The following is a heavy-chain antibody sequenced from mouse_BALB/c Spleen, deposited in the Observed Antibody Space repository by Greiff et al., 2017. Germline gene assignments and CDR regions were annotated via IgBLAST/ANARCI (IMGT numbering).Heavy chain of an antibody. CDR1: GFTFTDYY. V-gene: IGHV7-3*02. Sequence: EVKLMESGGGLVQPGGSLRLSCATSGFTFTDYYMSWVRQPPGKALEWLGFIRNKANGYTTEYSASVKGRFTISRDNSQSILYLQMNTLRAEDSATYYCARDRRSPYWYFDVWGAGTTVTVSS. CDR3: ARDRRSPYWYFDV. J-gene: IGHJ1*01. CDR2: IRNKANGYTT.